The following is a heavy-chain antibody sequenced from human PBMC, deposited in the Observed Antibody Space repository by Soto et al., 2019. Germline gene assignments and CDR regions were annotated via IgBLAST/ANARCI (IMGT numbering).Heavy chain of an antibody. Sequence: QVQLQESGPGLVKPSDTLSLTCTVSGGSISGHYWIWIRQPPGEGMEWIGYIFYSGSTTYNNNPSLKGRVTMSVDTSKNQFSLRLSSVTAADTAVYYCARVGSSGWSPDYWGQGTLVTVSS. V-gene: IGHV4-59*11. J-gene: IGHJ4*02. CDR1: GGSISGHY. CDR3: ARVGSSGWSPDY. CDR2: IFYSGSTTY. D-gene: IGHD6-19*01.